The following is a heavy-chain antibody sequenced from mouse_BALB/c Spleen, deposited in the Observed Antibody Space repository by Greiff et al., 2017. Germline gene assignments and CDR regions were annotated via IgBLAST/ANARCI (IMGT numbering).Heavy chain of an antibody. Sequence: EVNVVESGGGLVQPGGSLRLSCATSGFTFTDYYMSWVRQPPGKALEWLGFIRNKANGYTTEYSASVKGRFTISRDNSQSILYLQMNTLRAEDSATYYCARDNYGSSYRFAYWGQGTLVTVSA. J-gene: IGHJ3*01. CDR2: IRNKANGYTT. V-gene: IGHV7-3*02. CDR1: GFTFTDYY. D-gene: IGHD1-1*01. CDR3: ARDNYGSSYRFAY.